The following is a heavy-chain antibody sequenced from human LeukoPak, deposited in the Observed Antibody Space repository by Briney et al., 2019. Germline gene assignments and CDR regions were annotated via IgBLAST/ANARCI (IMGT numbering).Heavy chain of an antibody. Sequence: GGSLRLSCAASGFTFSSYGMHWVRQAPGKGLEWVAVIWYDGSNKYYADSVKGRFTISRDNSKNTLYLQMNSLRAEDTAVYYCARGVAAAGTTLDYWGQGTLVTVSS. J-gene: IGHJ4*02. CDR1: GFTFSSYG. CDR2: IWYDGSNK. D-gene: IGHD6-13*01. V-gene: IGHV3-33*01. CDR3: ARGVAAAGTTLDY.